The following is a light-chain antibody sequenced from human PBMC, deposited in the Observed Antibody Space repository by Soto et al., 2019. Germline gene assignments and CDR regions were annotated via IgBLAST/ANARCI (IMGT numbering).Light chain of an antibody. CDR1: QSVSSN. J-gene: IGKJ4*01. CDR2: GAS. V-gene: IGKV3-15*01. CDR3: QQYNNWPPLT. Sequence: EIMLTQSQATLSVSPGEGATLSCLASQSVSSNLAWYQQKPGQAPRLLIYGASTRATGIPARFSGSGSETEFTLTISSLQSEDFAVYYCQQYNNWPPLTFGGGTKVHI.